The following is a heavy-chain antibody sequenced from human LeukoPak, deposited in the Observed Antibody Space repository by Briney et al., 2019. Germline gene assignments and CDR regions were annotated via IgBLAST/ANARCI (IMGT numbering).Heavy chain of an antibody. V-gene: IGHV1-69*13. D-gene: IGHD3-3*01. CDR1: GGTFSIYA. CDR3: ARNPLITIFDSGPFDY. CDR2: IIPIFGTA. Sequence: SVNVSCKASGGTFSIYAISWVRQAPGQGLEWMGGIIPIFGTANYAQKFQGRVTITADESTSTAYMELSSLRSEDTAVYYCARNPLITIFDSGPFDYWGQGTLVTVSS. J-gene: IGHJ4*02.